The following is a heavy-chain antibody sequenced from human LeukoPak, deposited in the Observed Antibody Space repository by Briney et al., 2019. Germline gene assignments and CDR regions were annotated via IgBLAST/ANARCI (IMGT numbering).Heavy chain of an antibody. V-gene: IGHV3-23*01. CDR1: GFTFSSYA. CDR3: AKRGIAAAASFDY. D-gene: IGHD6-13*01. Sequence: TGGSLRLSCAASGFTFSSYAMSWVRQAPGKGLEWVSTISGGGDFTFYADSVKGRFTISRDNSKNTLFLQMNSLRADDTAIYYCAKRGIAAAASFDYWGQGTLVTVSS. J-gene: IGHJ4*02. CDR2: ISGGGDFT.